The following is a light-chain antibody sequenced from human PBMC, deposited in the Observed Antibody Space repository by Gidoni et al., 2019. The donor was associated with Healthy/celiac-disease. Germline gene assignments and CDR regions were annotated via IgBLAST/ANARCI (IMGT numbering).Light chain of an antibody. CDR1: SSDVGGYNY. Sequence: QSALTQPASVSGSPGQSIPISCTGTSSDVGGYNYVSWYQQHPGKAPKLMIYDVSNLPSGVSNRFSGSKSGNTASLTISGLQAEDEADYYCSSYTSSSTDFGTGTKVTVL. V-gene: IGLV2-14*03. CDR3: SSYTSSSTD. CDR2: DVS. J-gene: IGLJ1*01.